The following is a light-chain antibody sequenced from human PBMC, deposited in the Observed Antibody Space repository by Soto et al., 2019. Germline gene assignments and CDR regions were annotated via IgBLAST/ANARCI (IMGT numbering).Light chain of an antibody. Sequence: QSALTQPRSVSGSPGQSVTISCTGTSSDVGGYNYVSWYQQYPGKAPTVMIYDVNKRPSGVPDRFSGSKSGNTASLTISGLQAEDEADYFCCSYAGSFVVFGGGTKVTVL. CDR1: SSDVGGYNY. V-gene: IGLV2-11*01. J-gene: IGLJ2*01. CDR2: DVN. CDR3: CSYAGSFVV.